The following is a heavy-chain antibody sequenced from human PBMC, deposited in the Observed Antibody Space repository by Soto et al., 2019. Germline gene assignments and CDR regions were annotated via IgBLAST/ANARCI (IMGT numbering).Heavy chain of an antibody. D-gene: IGHD3-16*01. CDR3: PKMSSENEYVPVFS. CDR2: ISSSGNRI. V-gene: IGHV3-11*01. CDR1: GLTFSDYY. J-gene: IGHJ5*01. Sequence: QVQRLESGGDLVKTGGSLRIACAASGLTFSDYYMSWVRQAPGKGLEWVSYISSSGNRIYYAASVKGRFTVSRDNAKNSVYLQMIRLRAEDTALYFCPKMSSENEYVPVFSWGHGTLVTVSS.